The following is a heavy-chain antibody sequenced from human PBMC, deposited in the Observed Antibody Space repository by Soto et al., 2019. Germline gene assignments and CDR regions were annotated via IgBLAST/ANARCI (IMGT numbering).Heavy chain of an antibody. D-gene: IGHD6-25*01. CDR2: LSGSGDKT. V-gene: IGHV3-23*01. Sequence: GGSLRLSFAAAGFPLNAYAMGWVRKATEKGLEWVSTLSGSGDKTYYADFVKGRFTISRDSSNSILYLQMHSLTVDDTAVYYCVKDRGYGTGRAFDVWGQGTMVTVSS. CDR3: VKDRGYGTGRAFDV. J-gene: IGHJ3*01. CDR1: GFPLNAYA.